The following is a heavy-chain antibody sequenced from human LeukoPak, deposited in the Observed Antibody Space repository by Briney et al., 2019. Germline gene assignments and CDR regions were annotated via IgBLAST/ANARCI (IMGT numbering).Heavy chain of an antibody. D-gene: IGHD6-6*01. J-gene: IGHJ4*02. V-gene: IGHV1-69*13. CDR1: GGTFSSYA. CDR3: ARYSSSSGSSYFDY. CDR2: IIPIFGTA. Sequence: ASVKVSCKGSGGTFSSYAISWVRQAPGQGLEWMGGIIPIFGTANYAQKFQGRVTITADESTSTAYMELSSLRSEDTAVYYCARYSSSSGSSYFDYWGQGTLVTVSS.